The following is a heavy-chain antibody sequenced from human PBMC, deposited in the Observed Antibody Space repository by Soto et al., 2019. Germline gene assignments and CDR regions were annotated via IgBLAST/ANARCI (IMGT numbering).Heavy chain of an antibody. V-gene: IGHV1-69*01. CDR2: IIPMFGKA. Sequence: QVLLVQSGAEVKKSGSSVKVSCKASGGTFSSYAINWVRQAAGQGLEWMGGIIPMFGKANYAENFQGRVTISADESTITAYMELSSLTSDDAAVYYCARGYRDGYFYAMDVWGQGTTVTVSS. CDR1: GGTFSSYA. J-gene: IGHJ6*02. CDR3: ARGYRDGYFYAMDV. D-gene: IGHD2-2*02.